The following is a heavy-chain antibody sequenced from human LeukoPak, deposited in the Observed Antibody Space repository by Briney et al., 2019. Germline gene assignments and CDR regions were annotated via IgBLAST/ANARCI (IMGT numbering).Heavy chain of an antibody. CDR3: AKDTSIGRYCTNGVCSPFDY. V-gene: IGHV3-23*01. CDR1: GLTFSSYA. D-gene: IGHD2-8*01. Sequence: GGSLRLSCAGSGLTFSSYAMSWVRQAPGKGLEWVSAISDTGATTYDADSVRGQFTISRDNSRSTLYLQMNSLRAEDTALYYCAKDTSIGRYCTNGVCSPFDYWGQGTLVTVSS. J-gene: IGHJ4*02. CDR2: ISDTGATT.